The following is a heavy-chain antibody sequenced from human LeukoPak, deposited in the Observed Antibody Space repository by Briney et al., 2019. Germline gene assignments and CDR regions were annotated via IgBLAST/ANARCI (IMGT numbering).Heavy chain of an antibody. CDR1: GYTFTSYG. V-gene: IGHV1-18*01. D-gene: IGHD6-13*01. J-gene: IGHJ3*02. CDR3: AGFRDSSWYGGAFDI. CDR2: ISAYNGNT. Sequence: ASVKVSCKASGYTFTSYGISWVRQAPGQGLEWMGWISAYNGNTNYAQKLQGRVTMTTDTSTSTAYMELRSLRSDDTAVYYCAGFRDSSWYGGAFDIWGQGTMVTVSS.